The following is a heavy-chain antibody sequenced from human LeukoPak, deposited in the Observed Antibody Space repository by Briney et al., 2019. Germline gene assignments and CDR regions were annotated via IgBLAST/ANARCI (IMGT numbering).Heavy chain of an antibody. V-gene: IGHV1-69*04. CDR1: GGTFSSYA. D-gene: IGHD2-2*02. CDR2: IIPFFGIA. Sequence: SVKVSCKASGGTFSSYAISWVGQAPGQGLEWMGRIIPFFGIANYPQIFQGRGTITGDKSKSTAYMEVSSLRSEDTAVYYCAIDCSSTSCYITWFDPWGQGTLVTVSS. CDR3: AIDCSSTSCYITWFDP. J-gene: IGHJ5*02.